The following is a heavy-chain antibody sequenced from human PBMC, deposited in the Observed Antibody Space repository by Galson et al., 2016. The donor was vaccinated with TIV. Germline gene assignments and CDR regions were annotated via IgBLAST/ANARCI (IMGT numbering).Heavy chain of an antibody. J-gene: IGHJ4*02. CDR2: INPKSGDT. CDR1: GYSFTDYY. CDR3: ACDYDLLTGHSSFDS. Sequence: SVKVSCKASGYSFTDYYVHWVRQAPGQGLEWMGWINPKSGDTYYAQKFQDRVTMTRDTSISTAYMELSRLRSDDTALFYCACDYDLLTGHSSFDSWGQGTLVTVSS. D-gene: IGHD3-9*01. V-gene: IGHV1-2*02.